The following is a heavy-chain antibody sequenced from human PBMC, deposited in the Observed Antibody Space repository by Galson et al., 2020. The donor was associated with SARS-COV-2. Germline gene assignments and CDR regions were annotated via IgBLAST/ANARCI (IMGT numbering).Heavy chain of an antibody. J-gene: IGHJ4*02. CDR2: INPSGTGT. Sequence: GDSLKISCKASGYTFTSYYMHWVRQAPGQGLEWMGIINPSGTGTRYAQKFQVRVTMTRDTSASTVYMELSSLRAEDTAVYYCARGPGPRGATMPGFDYWGQGTLVTVSS. D-gene: IGHD5-12*01. CDR1: GYTFTSYY. CDR3: ARGPGPRGATMPGFDY. V-gene: IGHV1-46*01.